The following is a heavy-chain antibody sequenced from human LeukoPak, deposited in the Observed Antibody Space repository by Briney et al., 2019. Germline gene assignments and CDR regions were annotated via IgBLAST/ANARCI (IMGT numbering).Heavy chain of an antibody. CDR3: ARRGITVAVAEDYFDY. J-gene: IGHJ4*02. V-gene: IGHV4-38-2*02. Sequence: PSETLSLTCNVFDYSISSGYYWGWIRQPPGKGLEWIGSKHHSGNIDDNPSLKSRVTISVDTSKNQFSLKLSSVTAADTAVYYCARRGITVAVAEDYFDYWGQGTLVTVSS. D-gene: IGHD6-19*01. CDR1: DYSISSGYY. CDR2: KHHSGNI.